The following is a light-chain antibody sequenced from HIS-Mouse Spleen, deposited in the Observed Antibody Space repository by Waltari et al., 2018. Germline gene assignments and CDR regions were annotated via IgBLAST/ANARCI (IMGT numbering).Light chain of an antibody. CDR2: EDS. V-gene: IGLV3-10*01. Sequence: SYELTQPPSVSVSPGQTARITCSGDALPKKYAYWYQQKSGQPPVLVIYEDSKRPSGIPERFSGHSSGTMATLTISAAQVEDEADYYCYSTDSSGNHRVFGGGTKLTVL. J-gene: IGLJ2*01. CDR3: YSTDSSGNHRV. CDR1: ALPKKY.